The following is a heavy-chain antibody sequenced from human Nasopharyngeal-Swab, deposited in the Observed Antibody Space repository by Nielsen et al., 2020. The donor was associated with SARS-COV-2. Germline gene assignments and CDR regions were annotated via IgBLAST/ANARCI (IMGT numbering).Heavy chain of an antibody. D-gene: IGHD2-15*01. J-gene: IGHJ4*02. V-gene: IGHV3-33*03. CDR1: GFTFSSYG. Sequence: GGSLRLSCAASGFTFSSYGMHWVRQAPGKGLEWVAVIWYDGSNKYYADYVKGRFTISRDNAKNLLYLQMNSLRAEETAVYYCARTIGYCSGGSCYLDYWGQGTLVAVSS. CDR3: ARTIGYCSGGSCYLDY. CDR2: IWYDGSNK.